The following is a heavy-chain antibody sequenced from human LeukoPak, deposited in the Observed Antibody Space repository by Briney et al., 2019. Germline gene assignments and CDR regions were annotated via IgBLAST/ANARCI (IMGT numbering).Heavy chain of an antibody. D-gene: IGHD4-17*01. CDR2: IYHSGST. Sequence: SGTLSLTCAVSGGSISSSNWWSWVRQPPGKGLEWIGEIYHSGSTNYNPSLKSRVTISVDKSKNQFFLKMNSVTATDTAVYYCARRGGYGDHYYYDYWGQGTLVTVSS. V-gene: IGHV4-4*02. CDR3: ARRGGYGDHYYYDY. J-gene: IGHJ4*02. CDR1: GGSISSSNW.